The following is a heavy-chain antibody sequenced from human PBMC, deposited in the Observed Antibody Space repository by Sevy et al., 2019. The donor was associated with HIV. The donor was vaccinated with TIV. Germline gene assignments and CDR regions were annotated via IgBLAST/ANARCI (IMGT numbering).Heavy chain of an antibody. J-gene: IGHJ3*02. CDR2: FSGRGDRT. V-gene: IGHV3-23*01. Sequence: GGSLRLSCAASGFTFSNYAMSWVRQAPGKGLEWVSGFSGRGDRTYYADSVKGRVTISRDNTRNTLDLQINSLRAEDTAIYYCATVYDSSGTSYGIDIWGQGTRVTVSS. CDR1: GFTFSNYA. CDR3: ATVYDSSGTSYGIDI. D-gene: IGHD3-22*01.